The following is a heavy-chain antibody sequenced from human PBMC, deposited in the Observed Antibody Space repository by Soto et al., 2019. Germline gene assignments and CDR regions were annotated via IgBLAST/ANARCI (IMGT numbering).Heavy chain of an antibody. CDR3: ARVVSRRGIAAAGPYYYYYMDV. CDR2: TYYRSKWYN. J-gene: IGHJ6*03. Sequence: SQTLSLTCAISGDSVSSNSAAWNWIRQSPSRGLEWLGRTYYRSKWYNDYAVSVKSRITINPDTSKNQISLQLNSVTPEDTAVYYCARVVSRRGIAAAGPYYYYYMDVWGKGTTVTVSS. D-gene: IGHD6-13*01. V-gene: IGHV6-1*01. CDR1: GDSVSSNSAA.